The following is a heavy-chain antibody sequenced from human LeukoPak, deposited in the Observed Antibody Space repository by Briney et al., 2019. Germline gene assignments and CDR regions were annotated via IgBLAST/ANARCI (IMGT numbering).Heavy chain of an antibody. CDR1: GFTLSSYS. D-gene: IGHD3-10*01. CDR3: ARDRYYYGSGSYYPPYYFDY. J-gene: IGHJ4*02. CDR2: ISSSGSTI. V-gene: IGHV3-48*01. Sequence: GGSLRLSCSASGFTLSSYSMNWVRQAPGKGLERVSYISSSGSTIYYADSVKGRFTISRDNAKNSLYLQMNSLRAEDTAVYYCARDRYYYGSGSYYPPYYFDYWGQGTLVTVSS.